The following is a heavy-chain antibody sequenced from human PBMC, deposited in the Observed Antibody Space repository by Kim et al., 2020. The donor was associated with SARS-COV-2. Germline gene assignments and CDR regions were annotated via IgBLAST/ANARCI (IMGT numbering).Heavy chain of an antibody. Sequence: GGSLRLSCTASGFTFGDYAMSWFRQAPGKGLEWVGFIRSKAYGGTTEYAASVKGRFTISRDDSKSIAYLQMNSLKTEDTAVYYCTRGRTNWNDVFDYWGQGTLVTVSS. V-gene: IGHV3-49*03. CDR3: TRGRTNWNDVFDY. J-gene: IGHJ4*02. CDR1: GFTFGDYA. CDR2: IRSKAYGGTT. D-gene: IGHD1-1*01.